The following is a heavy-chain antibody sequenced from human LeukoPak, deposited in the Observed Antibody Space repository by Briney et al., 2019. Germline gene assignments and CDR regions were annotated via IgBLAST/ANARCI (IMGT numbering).Heavy chain of an antibody. J-gene: IGHJ4*02. V-gene: IGHV3-33*01. CDR3: ARDHPGTYDNVLDY. CDR2: IWYDGSNR. D-gene: IGHD3-10*01. CDR1: GFIFSSYG. Sequence: SLRLSCAASGFIFSSYGIHWVRQAPGKGLEWVAVIWYDGSNRYYADSLKGRLTISRDNSKNTLYLQMNSLRAEDTAVYYCARDHPGTYDNVLDYWGQGTLVTVSS.